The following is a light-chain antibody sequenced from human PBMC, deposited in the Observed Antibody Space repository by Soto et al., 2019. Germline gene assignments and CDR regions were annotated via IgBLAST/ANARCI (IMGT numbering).Light chain of an antibody. V-gene: IGKV3-11*01. CDR1: PSVSNY. CDR3: QQRNIWPPVN. J-gene: IGKJ5*01. Sequence: PGERATLSCRASPSVSNYLAWYQQKPGQAPRLLIYGAFNRATGIPARFSGSGSGADFTLTISSLEPEDFAVYYCQQRNIWPPVNCGQGKRLEIK. CDR2: GAF.